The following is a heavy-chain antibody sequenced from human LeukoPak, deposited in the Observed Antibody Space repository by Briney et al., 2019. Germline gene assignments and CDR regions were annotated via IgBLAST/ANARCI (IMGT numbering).Heavy chain of an antibody. CDR3: AKDHSYGSGWFSVGY. D-gene: IGHD6-19*01. CDR2: LGRSGGSR. Sequence: PGGSLRLSCVASGFNFDIFAMNWVRQFPGGGLEWVSSLGRSGGSRNYADSVKGRFTISRDNSKNTLYLQMNSLRAEDTAVYYCAKDHSYGSGWFSVGYWGQGALVTVSS. CDR1: GFNFDIFA. J-gene: IGHJ4*02. V-gene: IGHV3-23*01.